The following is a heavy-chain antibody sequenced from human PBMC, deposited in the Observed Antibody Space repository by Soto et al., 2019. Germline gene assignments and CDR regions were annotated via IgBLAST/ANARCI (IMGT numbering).Heavy chain of an antibody. V-gene: IGHV3-11*04. J-gene: IGHJ5*02. CDR3: ARDDWPDP. CDR2: ISRSGFGM. CDR1: GFTFSDCY. Sequence: PGGSLRLSCEASGFTFSDCYMNWIRQAPGKGLEWLSYISRSGFGMYYADSVEGRFTISRDNSKNTLYLQMNSLRAEDTAVYYCARDDWPDPWGQGTLVTVSS.